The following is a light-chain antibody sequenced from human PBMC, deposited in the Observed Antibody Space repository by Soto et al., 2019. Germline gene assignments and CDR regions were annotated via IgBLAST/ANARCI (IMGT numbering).Light chain of an antibody. CDR2: GAS. J-gene: IGKJ1*01. V-gene: IGKV3-20*01. CDR3: QQYGSSGT. Sequence: SPATVSVTQGERATLSGRASQAVNSNLAWYQQKPGQAPRLLIYGASTRASDIPDRFSGSGSGTDFTLTISRLEPEDFAVYYCQQYGSSGTFGQGTKVDI. CDR1: QAVNSN.